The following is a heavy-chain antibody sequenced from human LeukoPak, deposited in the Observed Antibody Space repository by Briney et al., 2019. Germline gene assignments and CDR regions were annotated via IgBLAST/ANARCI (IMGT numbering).Heavy chain of an antibody. D-gene: IGHD2-15*01. CDR1: GYTFTGYY. CDR3: VRDGRYCSGGSCYLPGDY. CDR2: INPNSGGT. V-gene: IGHV1-2*02. J-gene: IGHJ4*02. Sequence: ASVKVSCKASGYTFTGYYMHWVRQAPGQGLEWMGWINPNSGGTNYAQKFQGRVTMTRDTSISTAYMELSRLRSEDTAVYYCVRDGRYCSGGSCYLPGDYWGQGTLVTASS.